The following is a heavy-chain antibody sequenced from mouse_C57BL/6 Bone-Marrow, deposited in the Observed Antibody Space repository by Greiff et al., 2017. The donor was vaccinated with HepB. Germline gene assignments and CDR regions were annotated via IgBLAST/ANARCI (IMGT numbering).Heavy chain of an antibody. CDR2: IRSKSSNYAT. CDR3: VGDSYYYGSSCYYWYFDV. D-gene: IGHD1-1*01. J-gene: IGHJ1*03. CDR1: GFTFNTYA. V-gene: IGHV10-3*01. Sequence: EVQLVESGGGLVQPKGSLKLSCAASGFTFNTYAMHWVRQAPGKGLEWVARIRSKSSNYATYYADSVKDRFTISRDDSQSIIYLQMNNLKTEDPAMYYCVGDSYYYGSSCYYWYFDVWGTGTTVTVSS.